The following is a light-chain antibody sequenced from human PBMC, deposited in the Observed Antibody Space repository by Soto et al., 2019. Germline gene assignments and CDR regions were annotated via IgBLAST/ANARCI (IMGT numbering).Light chain of an antibody. J-gene: IGLJ1*01. Sequence: QSALTQPASVSGSPGQSITISCTGTSSDVGGYNYVSWYQQHPGKAPKLMIYDVSNRPSGVSNRFSGSKSGNMASLTISGLQAEDEADYYCSSYTSSSTLDVFGTGTKLTVL. CDR2: DVS. V-gene: IGLV2-14*03. CDR3: SSYTSSSTLDV. CDR1: SSDVGGYNY.